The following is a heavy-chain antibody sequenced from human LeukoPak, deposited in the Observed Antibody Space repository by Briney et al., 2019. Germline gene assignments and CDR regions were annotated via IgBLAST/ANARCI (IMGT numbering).Heavy chain of an antibody. D-gene: IGHD3-22*01. CDR1: GGSFSGYY. V-gene: IGHV4-34*01. J-gene: IGHJ4*02. Sequence: SETLSLTCAVYGGSFSGYYWSWIRQPPGKGLEWIGEINHSGSTNYTPSLKSRVTISVDTSKNQFSLKLSSVTAADTAVYYCARGPPYYYDSSGVDYWGQGTLVTVSS. CDR3: ARGPPYYYDSSGVDY. CDR2: INHSGST.